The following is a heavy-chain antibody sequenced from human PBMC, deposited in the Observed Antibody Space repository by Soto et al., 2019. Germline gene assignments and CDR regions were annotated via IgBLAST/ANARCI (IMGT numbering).Heavy chain of an antibody. V-gene: IGHV3-23*01. Sequence: WGSLRLSCAASGFTFSSYAMSWVRQAPGKGLEWVSAISGSGGSTYYADSVKGRFTISRDNSKNTLYLQMNSLRAEDTAVYYCAKDRRLRYFDWLSHPFDYWGQGTLVTVSS. CDR2: ISGSGGST. CDR1: GFTFSSYA. D-gene: IGHD3-9*01. CDR3: AKDRRLRYFDWLSHPFDY. J-gene: IGHJ4*01.